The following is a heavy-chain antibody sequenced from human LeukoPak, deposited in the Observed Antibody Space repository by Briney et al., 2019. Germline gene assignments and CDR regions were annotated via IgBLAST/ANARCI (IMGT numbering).Heavy chain of an antibody. D-gene: IGHD3-3*01. J-gene: IGHJ3*02. CDR3: ARDARFWPPDAFDI. Sequence: ASVKVSCKASGYTLTNYNISWVRQAPGQGLEWLGWISAYDANTNYAQKLQGRVTMSTDTSTSSVYMELRSLRSDDTAVYYCARDARFWPPDAFDIWGQGTMVTVSS. V-gene: IGHV1-18*01. CDR2: ISAYDANT. CDR1: GYTLTNYN.